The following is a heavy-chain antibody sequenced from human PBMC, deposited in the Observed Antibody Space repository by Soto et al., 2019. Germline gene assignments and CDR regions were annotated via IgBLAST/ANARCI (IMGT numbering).Heavy chain of an antibody. CDR1: CYCFSIHW. CDR2: IYPGNSNT. CDR3: ASDSHCDGGNCPMGGFDM. J-gene: IGHJ3*02. D-gene: IGHD2-15*01. Sequence: PGESLKISCNGSCYCFSIHWVAWLLHMAGKGLEWVGIIYPGNSNTMYSPSFQGQVTISADTALSTTYLQWDTLKPSDTAIYFCASDSHCDGGNCPMGGFDMWGQGTMVTVSS. V-gene: IGHV5-51*01.